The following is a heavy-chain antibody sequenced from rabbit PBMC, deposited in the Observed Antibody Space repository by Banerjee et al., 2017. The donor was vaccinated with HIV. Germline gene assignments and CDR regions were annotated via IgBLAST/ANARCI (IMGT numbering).Heavy chain of an antibody. CDR1: GFSFSSNA. J-gene: IGHJ4*01. CDR3: ARDNYAGNNL. D-gene: IGHD4-2*01. CDR2: IGAGSSGNT. Sequence: QSLEESGGDLVKPGASLTLTCTASGFSFSSNAMCWVRQAPGKGLEWIGCIGAGSSGNTVYATWAKGRFTISKTSWTTVTLQMTSLTAADTATYFCARDNYAGNNLWGPGTLVTVS. V-gene: IGHV1S40*01.